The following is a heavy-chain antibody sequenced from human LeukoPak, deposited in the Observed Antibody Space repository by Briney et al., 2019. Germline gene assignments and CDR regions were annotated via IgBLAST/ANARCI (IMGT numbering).Heavy chain of an antibody. CDR2: INPSVGST. V-gene: IGHV1-46*01. Sequence: GASLKVSCKASGYTFTSYYMHWVRQASGQGRDWMGIINPSVGSTSYAQKFQGSVTMTRDTSTSTVYMELSSLRSEDTAVYYCARAYDFPDYWGQGTLVTVSS. D-gene: IGHD3-3*01. CDR1: GYTFTSYY. CDR3: ARAYDFPDY. J-gene: IGHJ4*02.